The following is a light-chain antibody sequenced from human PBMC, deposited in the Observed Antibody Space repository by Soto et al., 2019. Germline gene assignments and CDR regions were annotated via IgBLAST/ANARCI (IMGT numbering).Light chain of an antibody. Sequence: QSVLTQPPSVSGAPGQRVTISCTGRKSNIGAGYDVHWYQQVPGTAPKLLIYGNSNRPSGVPDRFSGSKSGTSASLAITGLQAEDEGDYYCQSYDSSLSAWVFGGGTKLTVL. J-gene: IGLJ3*02. CDR1: KSNIGAGYD. V-gene: IGLV1-40*01. CDR3: QSYDSSLSAWV. CDR2: GNS.